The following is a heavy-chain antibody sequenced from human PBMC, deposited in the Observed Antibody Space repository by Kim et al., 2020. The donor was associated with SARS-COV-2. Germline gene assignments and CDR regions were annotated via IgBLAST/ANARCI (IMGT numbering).Heavy chain of an antibody. J-gene: IGHJ5*02. Sequence: SETLSLTCTVSGGSISSYYWSWIRQPPGKGLEWIGYIYYSGSTNYNPSLKSRVTISVDTSKNQFSLKLSSATAADTAVYYCARGYCSSTSCPMDSWFDPWGQGTLVTVSS. D-gene: IGHD2-2*01. CDR1: GGSISSYY. CDR3: ARGYCSSTSCPMDSWFDP. CDR2: IYYSGST. V-gene: IGHV4-59*13.